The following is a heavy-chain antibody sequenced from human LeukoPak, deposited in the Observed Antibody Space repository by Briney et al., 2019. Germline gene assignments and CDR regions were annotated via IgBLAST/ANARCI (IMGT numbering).Heavy chain of an antibody. D-gene: IGHD2-15*01. CDR2: ISMEGIT. CDR3: ARGRGGD. Sequence: GGSLRLSRAVSGVSVNSYFMGWVRQAPGKGLEWVSLISMEGITHHADSVRGRFTISRDNSKNILYLQMNSLRVDDTAFYYCARGRGGDWGRGALVTVSS. CDR1: GVSVNSYF. J-gene: IGHJ4*02. V-gene: IGHV3-53*01.